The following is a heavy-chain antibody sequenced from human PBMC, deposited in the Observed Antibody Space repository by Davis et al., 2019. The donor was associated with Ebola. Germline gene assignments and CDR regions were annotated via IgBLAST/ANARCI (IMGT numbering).Heavy chain of an antibody. J-gene: IGHJ6*02. D-gene: IGHD2/OR15-2a*01. CDR2: IYPGDSDT. Sequence: GESLKISCKGSGYSFTSHWIGWVRQMPGEGLEWMGIIYPGDSDTRYSPSFQGQVTISADKSISTAYLQWSSLKASDTAMYYCARHSFLGNYYYYGLDVWGQGTTVTVSS. CDR3: ARHSFLGNYYYYGLDV. V-gene: IGHV5-51*01. CDR1: GYSFTSHW.